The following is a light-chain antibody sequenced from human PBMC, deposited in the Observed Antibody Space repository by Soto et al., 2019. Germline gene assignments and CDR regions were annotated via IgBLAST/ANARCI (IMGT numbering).Light chain of an antibody. Sequence: QSVLAQPASVSGSPGQSITIFCTGTISDVGGYNYVSWYQQHPGKAPKLMIYEVSNRPPGVSNRFSGSKSGNTASLTISGLQAEDEADYYCSSHTSSSILDVLGTGTKVTVL. CDR1: ISDVGGYNY. CDR3: SSHTSSSILDV. V-gene: IGLV2-14*01. J-gene: IGLJ1*01. CDR2: EVS.